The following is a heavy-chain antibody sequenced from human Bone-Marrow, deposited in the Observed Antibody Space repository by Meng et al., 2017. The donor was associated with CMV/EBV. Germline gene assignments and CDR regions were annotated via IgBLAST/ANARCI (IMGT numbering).Heavy chain of an antibody. Sequence: SETLSLTCTVSGGSISSYYWSWIRQPPGKGLEWIGYIYYSGSTNYNPSLKSRVTISVDTSKNQFSLKLSSVTAADTAVYYCASHSGGFWSGSRPGRYYFDYWGQATLATFSS. CDR2: IYYSGST. V-gene: IGHV4-59*01. D-gene: IGHD3-3*01. J-gene: IGHJ4*02. CDR3: ASHSGGFWSGSRPGRYYFDY. CDR1: GGSISSYY.